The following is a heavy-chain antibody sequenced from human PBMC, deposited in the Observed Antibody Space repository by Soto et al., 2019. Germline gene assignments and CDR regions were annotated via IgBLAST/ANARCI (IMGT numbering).Heavy chain of an antibody. J-gene: IGHJ6*02. Sequence: EVQLLESGGGLVQPGGSLRLSCAASGFTFSSYAMSWVRQAPGKGLEWVSAISGSGGSTYYADSVKGRFTISRDNSMNPMYLQMNSLRAEDTAVYYCEQAPRQYSSGWYRGYYYGMDVLGQGTTVTVSS. CDR1: GFTFSSYA. CDR3: EQAPRQYSSGWYRGYYYGMDV. CDR2: ISGSGGST. D-gene: IGHD6-19*01. V-gene: IGHV3-23*01.